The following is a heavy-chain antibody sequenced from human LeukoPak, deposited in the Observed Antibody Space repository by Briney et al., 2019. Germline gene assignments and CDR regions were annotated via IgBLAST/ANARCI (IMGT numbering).Heavy chain of an antibody. J-gene: IGHJ4*02. CDR2: ISGGGGST. CDR1: RFTFSNYA. CDR3: AKDGSSSPYYFDQ. V-gene: IGHV3-23*01. Sequence: PGGSLGLSCAASRFTFSNYAMSWVRQAPGKGLEWVSAISGGGGSTYYADSVKGRFTIARDNSKNRLYLQMNSLRAEDTAVYYCAKDGSSSPYYFDQWGQGTLVTVSS. D-gene: IGHD6-19*01.